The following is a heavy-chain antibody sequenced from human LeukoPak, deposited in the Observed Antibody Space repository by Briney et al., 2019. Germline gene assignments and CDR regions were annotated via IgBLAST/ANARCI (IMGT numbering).Heavy chain of an antibody. CDR3: ARNSYGYKFSMDV. J-gene: IGHJ6*03. Sequence: ASVKVSCKASGFALTTYNIVWLRQPPGQGLEWLGWVTAFNENTDYSRKVQGRVTMTRDRSTDTAYMELRSLRFDDTAVYYCARNSYGYKFSMDVWGKGTSVTVSS. V-gene: IGHV1-18*01. CDR2: VTAFNENT. D-gene: IGHD5-18*01. CDR1: GFALTTYN.